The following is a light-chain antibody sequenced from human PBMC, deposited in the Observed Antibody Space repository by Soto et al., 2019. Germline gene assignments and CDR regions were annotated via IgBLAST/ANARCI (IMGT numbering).Light chain of an antibody. J-gene: IGKJ5*01. V-gene: IGKV3D-11*02. CDR3: QQRNTWPPIT. Sequence: EIVLTQSPVTLSLSPGERATLSCRASQSVRTYLAWYQVKPGQAPRLLIYDASRRAPGVPARFSGSGPGTDFPLTISSLEPEDFALYYCQQRNTWPPITFGQGTRLEIK. CDR2: DAS. CDR1: QSVRTY.